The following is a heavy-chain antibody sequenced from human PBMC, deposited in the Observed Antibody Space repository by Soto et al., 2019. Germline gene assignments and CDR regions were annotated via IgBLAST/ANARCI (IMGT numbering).Heavy chain of an antibody. CDR2: IYYSGST. V-gene: IGHV4-59*01. D-gene: IGHD3-10*01. Sequence: HSETLSLTCTVSGGSISSYFWSWIRKPPGKGLEWIGYIYYSGSTSYNPSLKSRVTISVDTSKNQFSLKLSSVTAADTAVYYCAREKRNYGSGSPRFDPWGQGTLVTVSS. CDR3: AREKRNYGSGSPRFDP. CDR1: GGSISSYF. J-gene: IGHJ5*02.